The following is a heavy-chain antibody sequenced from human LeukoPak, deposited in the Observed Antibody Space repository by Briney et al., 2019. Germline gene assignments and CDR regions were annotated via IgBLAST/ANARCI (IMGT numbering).Heavy chain of an antibody. D-gene: IGHD5-18*01. J-gene: IGHJ4*02. CDR1: GFTFSRSS. CDR3: ARSDTTMVSPFDY. CDR2: ISSSSTYI. V-gene: IGHV3-21*01. Sequence: GGSLRLSCAASGFTFSRSSMSWVRQAPGKGLEWVSSISSSSTYIYYADSVKGRFSISRDNAKNSLYLQMNSLRTEDSAVYYCARSDTTMVSPFDYWGQGTLVTVSS.